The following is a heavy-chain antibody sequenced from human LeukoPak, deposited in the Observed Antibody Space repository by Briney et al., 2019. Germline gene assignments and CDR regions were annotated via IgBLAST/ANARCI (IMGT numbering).Heavy chain of an antibody. J-gene: IGHJ4*02. Sequence: GGSLRLSCAASGFTFSSYAMSWVRQAPGKGLVWVSRISPTGSTTSYADSVKGRFTVSRDNAKNTLYLQVNNLRAEDTAVYYCARGPSSNWSGLDFWGQGTLLTVSS. CDR2: ISPTGSTT. D-gene: IGHD6-13*01. CDR1: GFTFSSYA. V-gene: IGHV3-74*01. CDR3: ARGPSSNWSGLDF.